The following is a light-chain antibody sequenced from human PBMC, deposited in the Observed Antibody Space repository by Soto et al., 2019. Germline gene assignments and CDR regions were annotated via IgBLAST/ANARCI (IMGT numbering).Light chain of an antibody. Sequence: EIVLAQSPATLSLSPGERVTLTCRASQSVRSYLAWYQQKPGQAPRLLIYDASNRATGIPARFSGSGSGTDFTLTISSLEPEDFAVYYCQQRANWPATCGQGTRLEIK. CDR3: QQRANWPAT. CDR2: DAS. J-gene: IGKJ5*01. CDR1: QSVRSY. V-gene: IGKV3-11*01.